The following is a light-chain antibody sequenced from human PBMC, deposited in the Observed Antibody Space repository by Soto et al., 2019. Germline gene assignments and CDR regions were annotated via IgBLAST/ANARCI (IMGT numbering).Light chain of an antibody. CDR2: GNS. Sequence: QPVLTQPPSVSGAPGQRVTISCTGSSSNIGAGYDVHWYQQLPGTAPKLLIYGNSNRPSGVPDRFSGSKSGTSASLAITGLQAEDEADYYCQSYDSSLSGSPVFGTGTKLTVL. CDR3: QSYDSSLSGSPV. V-gene: IGLV1-40*01. J-gene: IGLJ1*01. CDR1: SSNIGAGYD.